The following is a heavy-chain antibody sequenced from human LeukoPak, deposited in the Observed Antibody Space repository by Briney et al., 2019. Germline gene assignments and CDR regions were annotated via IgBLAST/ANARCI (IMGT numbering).Heavy chain of an antibody. Sequence: GGSLRLSCAASEFTFNSHVMHWFRQAPGKGLEWVAFIRYDGNNKYYADSVKGRFTISRDNSKNTLYLQMNSLRAEDTAVYYCARGPNYNILTGWRKTYNAFDIWGQGTMVTVSS. CDR2: IRYDGNNK. J-gene: IGHJ3*02. CDR1: EFTFNSHV. V-gene: IGHV3-30*02. D-gene: IGHD3-9*01. CDR3: ARGPNYNILTGWRKTYNAFDI.